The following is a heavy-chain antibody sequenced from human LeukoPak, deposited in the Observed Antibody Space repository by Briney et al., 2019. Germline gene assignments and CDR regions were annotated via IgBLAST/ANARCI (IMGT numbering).Heavy chain of an antibody. CDR3: ARGARVFSSNWFDP. D-gene: IGHD6-6*01. CDR2: IYTSGST. V-gene: IGHV4-61*02. Sequence: SQTLSLTCTVSGGSISSGSYYWSWIRQPAGKGLEWIGRIYTSGSTNYNPSLKSRVTISVDTSKNQLSLKLSSVTAADTAVYYCARGARVFSSNWFDPWGQGTLVTVSS. J-gene: IGHJ5*02. CDR1: GGSISSGSYY.